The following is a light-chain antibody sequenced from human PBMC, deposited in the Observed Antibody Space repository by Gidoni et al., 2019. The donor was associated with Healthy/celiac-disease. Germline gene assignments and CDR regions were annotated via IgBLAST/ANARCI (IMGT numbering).Light chain of an antibody. CDR2: DVS. CDR1: SSDVGGYTY. Sequence: QSALTQPASVSGSPGQSITISCTGTSSDVGGYTYVSWYQQQPGKAPKVMIYDVSNRPSGVSNRFSGSKSGNTASLTISGLQAEDEADYYCSSYTSRSTYVVFGGGTKLTVL. V-gene: IGLV2-14*03. CDR3: SSYTSRSTYVV. J-gene: IGLJ2*01.